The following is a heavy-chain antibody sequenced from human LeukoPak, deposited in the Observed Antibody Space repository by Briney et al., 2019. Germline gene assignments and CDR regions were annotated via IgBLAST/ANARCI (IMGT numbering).Heavy chain of an antibody. V-gene: IGHV4-59*01. J-gene: IGHJ6*02. D-gene: IGHD6-13*01. CDR1: GGSISSYY. CDR2: IYYSGST. Sequence: PSETLSLTCTVSGGSISSYYWSWIRQPLGKGLEWIGYIYYSGSTNYNPSLKSRVTISVDTSKNQFSLKLSSVTAADTAVYYCARQNSSSWSPYYYYGMDVWGQGTTVTVSS. CDR3: ARQNSSSWSPYYYYGMDV.